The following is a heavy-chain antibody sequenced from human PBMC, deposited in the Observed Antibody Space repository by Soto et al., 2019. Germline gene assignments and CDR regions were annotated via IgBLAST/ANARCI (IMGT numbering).Heavy chain of an antibody. CDR2: ISYDGSKK. D-gene: IGHD3-22*01. V-gene: IGHV3-30*18. CDR3: AKGKCYYSSGLYYLED. J-gene: IGHJ4*02. CDR1: GFIFDSYA. Sequence: GGSLRLSCVASGFIFDSYAFYWVRQAQGKGLEWVAIISYDGSKKYYSDSFKGRFTISRDDSKNTLYLQVASLRTEDTAFYYCAKGKCYYSSGLYYLEDWGRGTLVAVSS.